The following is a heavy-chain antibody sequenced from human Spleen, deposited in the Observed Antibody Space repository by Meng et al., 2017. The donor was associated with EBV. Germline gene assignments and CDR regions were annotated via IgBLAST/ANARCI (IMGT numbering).Heavy chain of an antibody. Sequence: VELQESGPGLVKPSQTLSLTCAVSGDSISGGGNYWSWIRQPPGKGLEWLGYIYFSGSTYYNPPLRSRITISLDTSDNHFSLKLTSVTAADTAVYYCAGRDHAPLYWGQGALVTVSS. CDR1: GDSISGGGNY. J-gene: IGHJ4*02. CDR2: IYFSGST. V-gene: IGHV4-30-4*01. CDR3: AGRDHAPLY. D-gene: IGHD1-14*01.